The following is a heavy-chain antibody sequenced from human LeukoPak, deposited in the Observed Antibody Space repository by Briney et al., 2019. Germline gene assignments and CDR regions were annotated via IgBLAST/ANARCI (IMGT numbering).Heavy chain of an antibody. J-gene: IGHJ4*02. Sequence: PSQTLSPPCTVSGGSISTGGFYWTWIRQHPGKGLEWIGYISSSWNTNYNPSLKSRVTISLDTSKKHFSLKLTSVTAADTALYYCAREWSSFDYWGQGTLVTVSS. CDR1: GGSISTGGFY. CDR2: ISSSWNT. D-gene: IGHD3-10*01. V-gene: IGHV4-61*03. CDR3: AREWSSFDY.